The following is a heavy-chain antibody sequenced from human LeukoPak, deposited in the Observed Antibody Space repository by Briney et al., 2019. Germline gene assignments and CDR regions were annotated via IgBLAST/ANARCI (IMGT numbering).Heavy chain of an antibody. CDR1: GRSISSYY. J-gene: IGHJ4*02. D-gene: IGHD3-22*01. Sequence: SETLSLTCTVSGRSISSYYWSWIRHPAGKGLEWIGRIYTSGSTNYNPSLKSRVTMSVDTSKSQFSLELSSVSAADTAVYYCARESYDSSGYYRDYWGQGTLVTVSS. CDR3: ARESYDSSGYYRDY. V-gene: IGHV4-4*07. CDR2: IYTSGST.